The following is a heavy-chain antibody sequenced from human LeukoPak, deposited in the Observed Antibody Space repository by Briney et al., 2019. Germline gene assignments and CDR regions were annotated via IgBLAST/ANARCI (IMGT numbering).Heavy chain of an antibody. V-gene: IGHV3-72*01. CDR3: VALIRGLGY. Sequence: GRSLRLSCSVSGFTFSDHYMDWVRQAPGKGLDWVGRSRNRAHSYTTEYAASVKGRFTVSRADSENLLFLQMNSLKTDDTAVYYCVALIRGLGYWGQGALVTVSS. D-gene: IGHD3-10*01. CDR2: SRNRAHSYTT. CDR1: GFTFSDHY. J-gene: IGHJ4*02.